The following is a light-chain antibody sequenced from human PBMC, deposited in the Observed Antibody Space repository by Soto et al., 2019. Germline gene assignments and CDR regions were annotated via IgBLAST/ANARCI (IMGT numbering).Light chain of an antibody. J-gene: IGKJ4*01. CDR3: QQSGRSVT. Sequence: IVLTQSPGTLSLSPGESATLSCRASQSVPSPYLAWYQQKPGQAPRLLIYGASSRATGIPDRFSGSGSGSDFTLTISRLEPEDFAVYYCQQSGRSVTFGGGTRVEIK. CDR2: GAS. CDR1: QSVPSPY. V-gene: IGKV3-20*01.